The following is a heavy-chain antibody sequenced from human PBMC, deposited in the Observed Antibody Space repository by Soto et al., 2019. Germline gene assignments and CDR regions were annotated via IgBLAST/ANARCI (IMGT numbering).Heavy chain of an antibody. D-gene: IGHD6-19*01. CDR2: VSYSGST. J-gene: IGHJ4*02. Sequence: PSETLSLTCTVSGGSISNSSYLWGWIRQPPGKGLQWIGSVSYSGSTYYNPSLKSRVTISVDTSKTESSLRLSSVTAADTAVYYCSRRAVSGPITGFDYWGRGALVTVSS. CDR1: GGSISNSSYL. V-gene: IGHV4-39*01. CDR3: SRRAVSGPITGFDY.